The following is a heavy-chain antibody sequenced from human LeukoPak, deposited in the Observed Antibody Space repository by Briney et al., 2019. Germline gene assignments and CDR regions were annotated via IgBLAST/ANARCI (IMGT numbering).Heavy chain of an antibody. J-gene: IGHJ6*03. V-gene: IGHV6-1*01. Sequence: SQTLSLTCAISGDSVSSNSAAWNWIRQSPSRGLEWLGRTYYRSKWYNDYAVSVKSRITINPDTSKNQFSLRLTSVTAADTAVYYCASNGYYCIEFWGNGTTATVSS. CDR1: GDSVSSNSAA. CDR3: ASNGYYCIEF. D-gene: IGHD2-8*01. CDR2: TYYRSKWYN.